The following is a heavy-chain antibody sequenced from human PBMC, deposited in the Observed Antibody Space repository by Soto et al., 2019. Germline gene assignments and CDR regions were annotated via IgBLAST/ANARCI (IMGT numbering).Heavy chain of an antibody. CDR2: IYYSGST. CDR3: ARHVVVVVAATPSWFDP. Sequence: QLQLQESGPGLVKPSETLSLTCTVSGGSISSSSYYWGWIRQPPGKGLEWIGSIYYSGSTYYNPSLKSRVTISVDTAKNQFSLKLSSVTAADTAVYYCARHVVVVVAATPSWFDPWGQGTLVNVSS. D-gene: IGHD2-15*01. CDR1: GGSISSSSYY. J-gene: IGHJ5*02. V-gene: IGHV4-39*01.